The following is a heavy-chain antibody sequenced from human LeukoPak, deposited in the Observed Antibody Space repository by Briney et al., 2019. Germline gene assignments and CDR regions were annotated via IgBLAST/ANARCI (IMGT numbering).Heavy chain of an antibody. CDR2: ISSSSSYI. CDR3: ARVTGYSGYDYAY. D-gene: IGHD5-12*01. CDR1: GFTFSSYS. J-gene: IGHJ4*02. Sequence: GGSLRLSCAASGFTFSSYSMNWVRQAPGKGLEWVSSISSSSSYIYYADSVKGRFTISGDNAKNSLYLQMNSLRAEDTAVYYCARVTGYSGYDYAYWGQGTLVTVSS. V-gene: IGHV3-21*01.